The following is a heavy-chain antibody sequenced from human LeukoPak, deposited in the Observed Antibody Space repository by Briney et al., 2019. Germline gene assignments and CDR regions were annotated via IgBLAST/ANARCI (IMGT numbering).Heavy chain of an antibody. J-gene: IGHJ6*03. CDR3: ARDRIVVVPAAMRDYYYYMDV. D-gene: IGHD2-2*01. Sequence: SETLSLTCTVSGGSISSYYWSWIRQPAGKGLEWIGRIYTSGSTNYNPSLKSRVPMSVDTSKNQFSLKLSSVTAADTAVYYCARDRIVVVPAAMRDYYYYMDVWGKGTTVTVSS. CDR2: IYTSGST. CDR1: GGSISSYY. V-gene: IGHV4-4*07.